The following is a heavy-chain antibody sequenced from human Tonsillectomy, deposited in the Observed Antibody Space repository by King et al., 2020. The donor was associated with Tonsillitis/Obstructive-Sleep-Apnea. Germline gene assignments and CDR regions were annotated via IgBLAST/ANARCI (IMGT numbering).Heavy chain of an antibody. D-gene: IGHD4-17*01. J-gene: IGHJ6*02. Sequence: VQLVESGGGVVQPGRSLRLSCAASGFTFSSYGMHWVRQAPGKGLEWVAVISYDGSNKYYADSVKGRFTISRDNSKNTLYLRMNSLRAEDTAVYYCAKDPTSTVTHTASYYYYGMDVWGQGTTVTVSS. CDR1: GFTFSSYG. V-gene: IGHV3-30*18. CDR3: AKDPTSTVTHTASYYYYGMDV. CDR2: ISYDGSNK.